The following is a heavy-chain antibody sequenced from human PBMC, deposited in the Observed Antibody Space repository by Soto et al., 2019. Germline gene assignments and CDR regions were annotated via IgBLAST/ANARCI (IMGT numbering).Heavy chain of an antibody. CDR2: INPNDGGT. Sequence: ASVKVSCKASGYAFNGYYIHWVRQAPGQGLEWMGWINPNDGGTSYAQKFQGRVTMASDTPTSTAYMELRRLRSDDTAVYCCARDGQWLVTPYYYYGMDVWGQGTTVTVSS. J-gene: IGHJ6*02. D-gene: IGHD6-19*01. CDR3: ARDGQWLVTPYYYYGMDV. V-gene: IGHV1-2*02. CDR1: GYAFNGYY.